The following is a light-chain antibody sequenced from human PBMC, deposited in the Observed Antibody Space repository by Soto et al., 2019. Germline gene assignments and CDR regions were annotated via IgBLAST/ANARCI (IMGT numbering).Light chain of an antibody. CDR3: RSYTSSSTLV. Sequence: QCLLNQPASVSGSPGQSITISCTGTSSDVRGYNYVAWYQQHPGKAPKLMIYEVSNRPSGVSNRFSGSKSGNTASLTISGLQAEDEADYYCRSYTSSSTLVFGTGTKVTVL. CDR2: EVS. V-gene: IGLV2-14*01. J-gene: IGLJ1*01. CDR1: SSDVRGYNY.